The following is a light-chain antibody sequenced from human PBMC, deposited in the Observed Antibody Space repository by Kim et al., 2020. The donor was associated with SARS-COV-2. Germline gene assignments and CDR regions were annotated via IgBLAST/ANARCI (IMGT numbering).Light chain of an antibody. Sequence: QSALTQPASVSASPGQSITISCTGTSSDVGAYNYLSWYQQHPGRAPQLIIYDVGKRHFGVSNRFSGSKSGNTTSLTISGLQAEDGADYYCTSYTTTTTWVFGGGTQLTVL. V-gene: IGLV2-14*03. CDR1: SSDVGAYNY. J-gene: IGLJ3*02. CDR2: DVG. CDR3: TSYTTTTTWV.